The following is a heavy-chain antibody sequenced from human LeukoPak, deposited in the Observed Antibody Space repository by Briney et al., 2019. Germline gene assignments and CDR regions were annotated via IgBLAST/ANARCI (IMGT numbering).Heavy chain of an antibody. Sequence: PGGSLRLSCAASGFTFTNFWMTWVRQSPGKGLEGVANINRDGTKTTYVDSVKGRFTISRDNAKNSLFLHMSSLRAEDTAVYYCATAPAAADSSWGQGTLVAVSS. D-gene: IGHD6-13*01. J-gene: IGHJ5*02. V-gene: IGHV3-7*01. CDR3: ATAPAAADSS. CDR1: GFTFTNFW. CDR2: INRDGTKT.